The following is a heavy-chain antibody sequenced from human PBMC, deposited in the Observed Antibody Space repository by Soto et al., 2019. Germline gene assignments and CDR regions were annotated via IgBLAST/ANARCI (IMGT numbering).Heavy chain of an antibody. D-gene: IGHD2-15*01. Sequence: EVQLLESGGGLVQPGGSLRLSCAASGFTFSSYAMRWVRQAPGKGLERVSVISNSGDSTYYADSVKGRFTISRDNSKNTLNLQMNSLRADDTAVYYCADRHGNYWCQGTLLTASS. CDR1: GFTFSSYA. J-gene: IGHJ4*02. V-gene: IGHV3-23*01. CDR3: ADRHGNY. CDR2: ISNSGDST.